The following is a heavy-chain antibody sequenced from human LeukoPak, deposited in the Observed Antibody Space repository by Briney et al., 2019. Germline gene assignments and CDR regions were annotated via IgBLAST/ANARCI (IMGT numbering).Heavy chain of an antibody. V-gene: IGHV1-2*06. Sequence: ASVKVSCKASGYTFTGYYMHWVRQAPGQGLEWMGRINPNSGGTNYAQKFQGRVTMTRDTSISTAYMELSRLRSDDTAVYYCARDCSSTSCYAGVDYWGQGTQVTVSS. D-gene: IGHD2-2*01. CDR3: ARDCSSTSCYAGVDY. CDR1: GYTFTGYY. J-gene: IGHJ4*02. CDR2: INPNSGGT.